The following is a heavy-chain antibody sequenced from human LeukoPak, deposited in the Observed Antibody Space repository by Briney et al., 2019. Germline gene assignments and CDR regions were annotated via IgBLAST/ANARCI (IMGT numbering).Heavy chain of an antibody. V-gene: IGHV4-4*07. Sequence: PSETLSLTCTVSGGSISSYYLNWLRQPAGKGLEWIGRIYTSGSTNYNPSLKSRVTMSVDTSKNQFSLKLSSVTAADTAVYYCARVRSIVVVPAAIGGDAFDIWGQGTMVTVSS. CDR1: GGSISSYY. D-gene: IGHD2-2*02. CDR2: IYTSGST. J-gene: IGHJ3*02. CDR3: ARVRSIVVVPAAIGGDAFDI.